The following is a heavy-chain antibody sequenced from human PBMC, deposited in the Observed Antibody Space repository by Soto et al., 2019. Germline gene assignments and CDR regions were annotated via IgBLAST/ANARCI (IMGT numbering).Heavy chain of an antibody. Sequence: AETLSLTCSVSGDSISSSSQYWGWIRQPPGQGLAWIGSIHYSGTSYYNPALNSRVTIFDDTSKNQLSLKLSSVTAADTDVYYCARHWIAGCSIPWGQGTLVTVSS. V-gene: IGHV4-39*01. CDR3: ARHWIAGCSIP. CDR2: IHYSGTS. CDR1: GDSISSSSQY. J-gene: IGHJ5*02. D-gene: IGHD2-21*01.